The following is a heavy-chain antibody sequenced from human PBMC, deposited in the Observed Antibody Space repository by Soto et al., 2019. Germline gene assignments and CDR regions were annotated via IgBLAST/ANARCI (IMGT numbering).Heavy chain of an antibody. CDR2: IYYSGST. CDR1: GGSISSGGYY. Sequence: SDTLSVTWTVSGGSISSGGYYWSWIRQHPGKGLEWIGYIYYSGSTYYNPSLKSQLTISVDTSENQFSLKLSSVTAADTAVYYCARGVTMVRGVIHTPYFDYWGQGTLVTVSS. CDR3: ARGVTMVRGVIHTPYFDY. D-gene: IGHD3-10*01. V-gene: IGHV4-31*01. J-gene: IGHJ4*02.